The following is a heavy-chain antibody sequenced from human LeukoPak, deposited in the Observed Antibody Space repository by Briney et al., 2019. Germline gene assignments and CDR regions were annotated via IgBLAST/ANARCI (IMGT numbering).Heavy chain of an antibody. Sequence: SETLSLTCTVSGGSISSSSYYWGWIRQPPGKGLEWIGSIYYSGSTYHNPSLKSRVTISVDTSKNQFSLKLSSVTAADTAVYYCARNYDSSGYNWFDPWGQGTLVTVSS. CDR3: ARNYDSSGYNWFDP. J-gene: IGHJ5*02. V-gene: IGHV4-39*07. D-gene: IGHD3-22*01. CDR1: GGSISSSSYY. CDR2: IYYSGST.